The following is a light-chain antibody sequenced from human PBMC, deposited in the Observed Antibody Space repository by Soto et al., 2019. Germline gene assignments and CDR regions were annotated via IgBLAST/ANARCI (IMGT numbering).Light chain of an antibody. CDR1: QAIANY. Sequence: DVRMTQSPSSLSASVGDRVTITCRASQAIANYLAWYQQKPGKVPELLIYDASTLHSGVPSRFSGSASGTEFTLTISSLQPEDSATYYCLQDHDYQWTFGQGTKLEIK. V-gene: IGKV1-27*01. CDR3: LQDHDYQWT. J-gene: IGKJ2*02. CDR2: DAS.